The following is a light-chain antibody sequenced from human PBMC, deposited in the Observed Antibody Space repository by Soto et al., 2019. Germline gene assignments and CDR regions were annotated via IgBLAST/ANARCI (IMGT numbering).Light chain of an antibody. CDR1: QTISSW. J-gene: IGKJ4*01. V-gene: IGKV1-39*01. CDR2: AAS. CDR3: QQSYSTPLT. Sequence: DIRMTQSAATLSGSFGDRVTITCRASQTISSWLAWYQQKPGKAPKLLIYAASSLQSGVPSRFSGSGSGTDFTLTISSLQTEDFATYYCQQSYSTPLTFGGGTKVDI.